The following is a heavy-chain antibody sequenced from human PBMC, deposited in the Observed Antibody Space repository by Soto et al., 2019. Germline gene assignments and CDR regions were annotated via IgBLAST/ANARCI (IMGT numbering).Heavy chain of an antibody. V-gene: IGHV4-59*01. CDR2: IYYSGST. D-gene: IGHD3-3*01. Sequence: SETLSLTCTVSGGSISSYYWSWIRQPPGKGLEWIGYIYYSGSTNYNPSLKSRVTISVDTSKNQFSLKLSSVTAADTAVYYCARAILYYDFWSGYYDYWGQGTLVTVSS. CDR1: GGSISSYY. J-gene: IGHJ4*02. CDR3: ARAILYYDFWSGYYDY.